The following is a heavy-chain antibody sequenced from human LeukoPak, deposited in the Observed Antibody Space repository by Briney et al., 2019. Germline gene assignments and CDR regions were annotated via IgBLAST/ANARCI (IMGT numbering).Heavy chain of an antibody. CDR3: ARPPIAAGQYNWFDP. Sequence: GGSLRPSCAASGFTFSSYWMSWVRQAPGKGLEWVANIKQDGSEKYYVDSVKGRFTISRDNAKNSLYLQMNSLRAEDTAVYYCARPPIAAGQYNWFDPWGQGTLVTVSS. CDR2: IKQDGSEK. D-gene: IGHD6-13*01. V-gene: IGHV3-7*01. CDR1: GFTFSSYW. J-gene: IGHJ5*02.